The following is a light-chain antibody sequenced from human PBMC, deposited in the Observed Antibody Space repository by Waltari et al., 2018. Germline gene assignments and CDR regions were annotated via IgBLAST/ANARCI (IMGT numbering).Light chain of an antibody. CDR2: SAS. Sequence: MWRASQGISYYLACFQQNPGKVPKCLIYSASSLQSGVPSRFSGSGSVTEFTITISGRQPEDFATYYCLQHNNYPRTFGQGTKVEIK. J-gene: IGKJ1*01. V-gene: IGKV1-17*03. CDR1: QGISYY. CDR3: LQHNNYPRT.